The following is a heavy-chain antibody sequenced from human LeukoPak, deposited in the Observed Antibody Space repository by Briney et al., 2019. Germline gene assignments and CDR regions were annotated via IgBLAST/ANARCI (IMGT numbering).Heavy chain of an antibody. CDR2: IYTSGST. D-gene: IGHD5-24*01. V-gene: IGHV4-4*07. Sequence: PSETLSLTCTVSGGSISSYYWSWIRQPAGKGLEWIGRIYTSGSTNYNPSLKSRVTMSVDTSKNQFSLKLSSVTAADTAVYYCARGHKDGYTERYFDPWGQGTLVTVSS. CDR1: GGSISSYY. CDR3: ARGHKDGYTERYFDP. J-gene: IGHJ5*02.